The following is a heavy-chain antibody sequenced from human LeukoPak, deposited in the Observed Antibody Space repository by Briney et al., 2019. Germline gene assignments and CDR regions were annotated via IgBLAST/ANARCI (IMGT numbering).Heavy chain of an antibody. Sequence: ASVKVSCKASGYTFTGYYMHWVRQAPGQGLEWMGWINPNSGGTNYAQKFQGRVTMTRDTSISTAYMELSRLRSDDTAVYYCARGPPLSPVSGWYRRADYWGQGTLVTVSS. V-gene: IGHV1-2*02. CDR3: ARGPPLSPVSGWYRRADY. CDR2: INPNSGGT. CDR1: GYTFTGYY. J-gene: IGHJ4*02. D-gene: IGHD6-19*01.